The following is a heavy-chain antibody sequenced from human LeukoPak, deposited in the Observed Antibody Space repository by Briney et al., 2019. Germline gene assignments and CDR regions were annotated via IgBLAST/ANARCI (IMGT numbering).Heavy chain of an antibody. CDR3: ARSYGDYYYYYYMDV. CDR1: GGSISSYY. J-gene: IGHJ6*03. V-gene: IGHV4-4*07. CDR2: IYTSGST. Sequence: SETLSLTXTVSGGSISSYYWSWIRQPAGKGLEWIGRIYTSGSTNYNPSLKSRVTMSVDTSKNQFSLKLSSVTAADTAVYYCARSYGDYYYYYYMDVWGKGTTVTVSS. D-gene: IGHD4-17*01.